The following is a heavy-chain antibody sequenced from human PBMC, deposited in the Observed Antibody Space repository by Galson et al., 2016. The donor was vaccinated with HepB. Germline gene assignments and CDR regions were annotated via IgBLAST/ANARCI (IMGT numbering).Heavy chain of an antibody. J-gene: IGHJ6*04. D-gene: IGHD6-6*01. V-gene: IGHV4-59*12. Sequence: LSLTCTVSGASISSFYWSWIRQPPGKGLEWIGYGYYIGSTTYNPSLKSRVTISVDTSKKQFSLRLSSVTAADTAVYFCARGFPPAGSIAANFYYYYGMDVWGKGTAVTVSS. CDR3: ARGFPPAGSIAANFYYYYGMDV. CDR1: GASISSFY. CDR2: GYYIGST.